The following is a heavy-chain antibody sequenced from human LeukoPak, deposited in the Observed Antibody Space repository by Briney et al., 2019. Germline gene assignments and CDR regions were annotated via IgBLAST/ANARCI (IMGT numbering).Heavy chain of an antibody. CDR2: IWYDGSKK. J-gene: IGHJ6*02. CDR3: ARDISHNGLDV. Sequence: GGSLTLTCAAYGFTFSSHGFNWIRQAPGKGLEWVALIWYDGSKKYYVDSVQGRFTISRDNSKNTVYLQMNSLRAEDTAVYYCARDISHNGLDVWGQGTTVTVSS. CDR1: GFTFSSHG. V-gene: IGHV3-33*01.